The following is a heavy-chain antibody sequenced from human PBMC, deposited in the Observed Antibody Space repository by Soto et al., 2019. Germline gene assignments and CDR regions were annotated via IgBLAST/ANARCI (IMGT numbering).Heavy chain of an antibody. V-gene: IGHV2-5*01. D-gene: IGHD2-15*01. CDR2: INWNDDE. Sequence: SVPTLVKPRQTLTLTCTFSGFSLNTRALGVGWIRQPPGKALEWLALINWNDDERYSPSLKDRLTITKDTSRNHVVLTMTNVDPVDTATYYCAHRHDLGGFDIWGQGTTVTVS. CDR1: GFSLNTRALG. J-gene: IGHJ3*02. CDR3: AHRHDLGGFDI.